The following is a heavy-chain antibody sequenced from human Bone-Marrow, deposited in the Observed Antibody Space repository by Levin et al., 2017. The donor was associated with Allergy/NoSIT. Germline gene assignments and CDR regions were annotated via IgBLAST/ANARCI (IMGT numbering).Heavy chain of an antibody. CDR2: VYYNGKT. J-gene: IGHJ6*02. V-gene: IGHV4-4*07. CDR3: ARDKYSPSWSTSGEGYYYDGMED. D-gene: IGHD5-12*01. Sequence: SETLSLVCSVSGASISTYYWSWMRQSAGKAVEWIGRVYYNGKTNYSPSLESRVSMSVDTSKNQVSLKLRSVTAADTAVYYCARDKYSPSWSTSGEGYYYDGMEDWGQGTTVIVSS. CDR1: GASISTYY.